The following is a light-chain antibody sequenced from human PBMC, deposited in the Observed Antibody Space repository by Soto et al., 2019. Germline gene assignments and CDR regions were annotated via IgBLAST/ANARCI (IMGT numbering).Light chain of an antibody. CDR1: SSDIGGYDY. V-gene: IGLV2-14*01. J-gene: IGLJ1*01. CDR2: EVS. CDR3: SSYTTSDTLV. Sequence: QSVLTQPASVSGSPGQSITISCTGTSSDIGGYDYVSWYQQHPGKAPKLMIYEVSHRPSGVSNRFSGSKSDNTASLTISGLHAEDESEYYCSSYTTSDTLVFGSGTKLTVL.